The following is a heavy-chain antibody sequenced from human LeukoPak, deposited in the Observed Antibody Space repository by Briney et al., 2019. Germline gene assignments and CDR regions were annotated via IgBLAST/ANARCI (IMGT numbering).Heavy chain of an antibody. Sequence: PGGSLRLSCAASGFTFSSYSMNWVRQAPGKGLQWVSSISSSSSYIYYADSVKGRFTISRDNAKNSLYRQMNSLRGEDTAVYYCARGDGATPPDVFDIWGQGTMVTVSS. V-gene: IGHV3-21*01. J-gene: IGHJ3*02. D-gene: IGHD3-10*01. CDR2: ISSSSSYI. CDR3: ARGDGATPPDVFDI. CDR1: GFTFSSYS.